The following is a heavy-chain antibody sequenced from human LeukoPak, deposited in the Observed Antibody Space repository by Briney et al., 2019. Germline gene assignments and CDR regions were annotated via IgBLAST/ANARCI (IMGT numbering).Heavy chain of an antibody. V-gene: IGHV3-48*01. D-gene: IGHD1-26*01. CDR3: ARGRWEPDY. CDR2: ISTGSITI. J-gene: IGHJ4*02. CDR1: GFTFSSYS. Sequence: GGSLRLSCAASGFTFSSYSMNWVRQAPGKGLEWLSYISTGSITIYYADSVKGRFTISRDNAKNSLYLQMNSLRAEDTAVYYCARGRWEPDYWCQGILVTVSS.